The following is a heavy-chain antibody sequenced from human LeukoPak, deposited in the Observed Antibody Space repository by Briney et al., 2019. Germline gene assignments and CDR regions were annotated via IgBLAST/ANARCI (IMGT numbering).Heavy chain of an antibody. D-gene: IGHD1-1*01. J-gene: IGHJ4*02. Sequence: GGSLRLSCATSGFTFGDYYMNWIRLAPGKGLEWVSYISNSGTAKYYADSVKGRFTISRDNGKNSLYLEMNALRGEDTAVYYCAREQATVPGDYWGQGTLVTASS. CDR1: GFTFGDYY. CDR3: AREQATVPGDY. CDR2: ISNSGTAK. V-gene: IGHV3-11*01.